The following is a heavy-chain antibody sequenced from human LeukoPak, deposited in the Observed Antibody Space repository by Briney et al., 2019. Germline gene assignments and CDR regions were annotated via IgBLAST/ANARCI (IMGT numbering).Heavy chain of an antibody. CDR2: IWYDGSNK. D-gene: IGHD1-26*01. J-gene: IGHJ4*02. V-gene: IGHV3-33*01. CDR1: GFTFSSYG. Sequence: GRSLRLSCAASGFTFSSYGMHWVRQAPGKGLEWVAVIWYDGSNKYYADSVKGRFTISRDNSKNMLYLQMNSLRAEDTAVYYCARSGWAADYWGQGTLVTVSS. CDR3: ARSGWAADY.